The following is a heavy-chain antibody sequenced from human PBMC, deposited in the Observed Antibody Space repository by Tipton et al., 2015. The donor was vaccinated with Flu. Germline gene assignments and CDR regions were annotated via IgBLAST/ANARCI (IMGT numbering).Heavy chain of an antibody. D-gene: IGHD4-11*01. CDR2: TYYSGST. CDR1: GGSISSYY. CDR3: ARMTTALNFDY. Sequence: TLSLTCTVSGGSISSYYWSWIRQPPGKGLEWIGYTYYSGSTNYNPSLKSRVTISVDTSKNQFSLKLSSVTAADTAVHYCARMTTALNFDYWGQGTLVTVSS. V-gene: IGHV4-59*01. J-gene: IGHJ4*02.